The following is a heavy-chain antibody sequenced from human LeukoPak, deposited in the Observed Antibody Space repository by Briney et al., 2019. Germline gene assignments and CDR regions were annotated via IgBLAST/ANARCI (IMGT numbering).Heavy chain of an antibody. CDR3: AKGLYNWNYLGAFDI. CDR2: ISGSGGST. Sequence: GGSLRLSCAASGFTFSSYAMSWARQAPGKGLEWVSAISGSGGSTYYADSVKGRFTISRDNSKNTLYLQMNSLRAEDTAVYYCAKGLYNWNYLGAFDIWGQGTMVTVSS. CDR1: GFTFSSYA. V-gene: IGHV3-23*01. D-gene: IGHD1-7*01. J-gene: IGHJ3*02.